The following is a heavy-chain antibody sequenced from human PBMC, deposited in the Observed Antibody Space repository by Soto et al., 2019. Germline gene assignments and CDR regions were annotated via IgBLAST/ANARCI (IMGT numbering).Heavy chain of an antibody. V-gene: IGHV4-34*01. CDR3: ASPGYCSDGTCYPDY. D-gene: IGHD2-15*01. Sequence: TSETLSLTCAVYGGSLSGSYWSWIRQPPGTGLEWIGEIHHSGSTYYNPSLKSRVTLSVDTSKNQFSLKLNSVTAADTAVYYCASPGYCSDGTCYPDYWGQGTLVTVSS. CDR1: GGSLSGSY. J-gene: IGHJ4*02. CDR2: IHHSGST.